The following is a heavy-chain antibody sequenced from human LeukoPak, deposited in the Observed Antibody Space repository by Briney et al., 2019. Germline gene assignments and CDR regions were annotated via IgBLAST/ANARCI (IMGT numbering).Heavy chain of an antibody. J-gene: IGHJ4*02. Sequence: GGSLRLSCAASGFTFSSYAMHWVRQAPGKGLEWVAVISYDGSNKYYADSVKGRFTISRDNSKNTLYLQKNSLRAEDTAVYYCARGSSSFDYWGQGTLVTVSS. V-gene: IGHV3-30-3*01. CDR2: ISYDGSNK. CDR3: ARGSSSFDY. D-gene: IGHD2-2*01. CDR1: GFTFSSYA.